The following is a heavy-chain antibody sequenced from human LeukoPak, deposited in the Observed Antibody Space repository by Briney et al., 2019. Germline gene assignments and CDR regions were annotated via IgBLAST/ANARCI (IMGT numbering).Heavy chain of an antibody. Sequence: SQTLSLTFAISGCSVFSNRSAWNWLRQSPSRGLEWLGRTYYRSKWYNEYAVSVKSPITINPDTSKNHISLQLNSVTPEDTAVYYCARGPSGTGAFYIWGQGTMVTVSS. CDR3: ARGPSGTGAFYI. J-gene: IGHJ3*02. D-gene: IGHD6-13*01. V-gene: IGHV6-1*01. CDR1: GCSVFSNRSA. CDR2: TYYRSKWYN.